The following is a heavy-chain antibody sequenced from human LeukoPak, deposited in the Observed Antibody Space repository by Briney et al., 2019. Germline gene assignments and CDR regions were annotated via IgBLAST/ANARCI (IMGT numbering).Heavy chain of an antibody. J-gene: IGHJ6*02. CDR3: ARGPLYTFGMGD. Sequence: PGTSLRLSCVVSGFTFRGEDMHWVRQAPGKGLEWVAVIWHDGSIESYGDSVKGRFTVSRDKSMTILYLEMNSLRAEDSAVYYCARGPLYTFGMGDWGQGTTVTVSS. CDR2: IWHDGSIE. V-gene: IGHV3-33*01. D-gene: IGHD1-1*01. CDR1: GFTFRGED.